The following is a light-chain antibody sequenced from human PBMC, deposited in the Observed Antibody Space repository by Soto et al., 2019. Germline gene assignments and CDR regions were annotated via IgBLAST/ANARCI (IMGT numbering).Light chain of an antibody. CDR3: QHYVNWPLT. Sequence: EIVMTQTPATLSVSPGEGATLSCRASQGIGDTLAWYQQKPGQTPRLLIYETSIRATGVPARFSGSRSGAEFTLTISSLQSEDFAVYYCQHYVNWPLTFGGGTKVDIK. CDR1: QGIGDT. V-gene: IGKV3-15*01. J-gene: IGKJ4*01. CDR2: ETS.